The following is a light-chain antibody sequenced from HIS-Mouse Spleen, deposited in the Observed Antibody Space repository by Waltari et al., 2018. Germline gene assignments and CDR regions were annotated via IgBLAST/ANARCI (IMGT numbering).Light chain of an antibody. CDR3: QTWGTVV. V-gene: IGLV4-69*01. CDR2: LNSDGSH. Sequence: QLVLTQSPSASASLGASVKLTCTLSSGHSSYAIAWHQQQPETGPRYLMKLNSDGSHSKGDGIPDRFSGSSSGAGRYLTISSLQSEDEADYYCQTWGTVVFGGGTKLTVL. CDR1: SGHSSYA. J-gene: IGLJ2*01.